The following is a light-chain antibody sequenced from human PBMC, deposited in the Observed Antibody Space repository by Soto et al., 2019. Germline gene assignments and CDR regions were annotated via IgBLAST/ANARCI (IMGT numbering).Light chain of an antibody. V-gene: IGKV1-39*01. CDR2: AAS. J-gene: IGKJ2*01. CDR3: QPSYSFPYT. CDR1: QTISVY. Sequence: DIQMTQSPSSLSASVGDRVTITCRASQTISVYLNWYQQKPGKAPELLIYAASNLQSGVPSRFSGSGSGTDFTLTISSLQPEDFATYYCQPSYSFPYTFGQGTQLEIK.